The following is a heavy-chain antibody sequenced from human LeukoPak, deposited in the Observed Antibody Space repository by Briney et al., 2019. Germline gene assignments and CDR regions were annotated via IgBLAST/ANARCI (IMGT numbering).Heavy chain of an antibody. CDR3: ARGPYSYDSSGAFDI. CDR1: GGSINSSNYY. CDR2: IYYTGTA. D-gene: IGHD3-22*01. Sequence: SETLSLTCTVSGGSINSSNYYWGWIRQPPGKGLEWIGSIYYTGTAYYIPSLKSRVTISVDTSKNQFSLKLSSVTAADTAVYFCARGPYSYDSSGAFDIWGQGTMVTVSS. J-gene: IGHJ3*02. V-gene: IGHV4-39*01.